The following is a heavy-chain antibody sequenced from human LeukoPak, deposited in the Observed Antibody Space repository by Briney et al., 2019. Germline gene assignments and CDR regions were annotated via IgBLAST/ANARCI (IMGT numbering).Heavy chain of an antibody. D-gene: IGHD6-19*01. J-gene: IGHJ4*02. V-gene: IGHV3-53*01. CDR3: ASRSGWPPILDY. Sequence: GGSLRLSCAASGITVSSNYMNWVRQAPGKGLEWVSVIYTGDNTYYTDSVKGRFTISRGNSKNTLYLQMNSLRAEDTAVYYCASRSGWPPILDYWGQGTLVTVSS. CDR2: IYTGDNT. CDR1: GITVSSNY.